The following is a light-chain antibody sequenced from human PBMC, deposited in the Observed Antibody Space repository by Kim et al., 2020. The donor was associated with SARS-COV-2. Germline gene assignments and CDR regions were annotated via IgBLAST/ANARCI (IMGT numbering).Light chain of an antibody. CDR3: AAWDDSLNGGI. CDR2: NNN. Sequence: QSVLTQPPSASGTPGQRVTVSCSGSSSNIGSNSVNWYEQLPGTAPKLLIYNNNQRPSGDPDRISASMSGNSASLAISGLQSEDEADYYCAAWDDSLNGGIFGGGTQLTVL. CDR1: SSNIGSNS. V-gene: IGLV1-44*01. J-gene: IGLJ2*01.